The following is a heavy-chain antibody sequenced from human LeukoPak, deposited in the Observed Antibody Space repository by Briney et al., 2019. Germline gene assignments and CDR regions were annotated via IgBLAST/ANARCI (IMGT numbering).Heavy chain of an antibody. Sequence: SETLSLTCTVSGGSVTSGNYYWSWIRQPPGKGLEYIGCFYYRGSTKYNPSLKSRVAISVDTSKNQFSLRLSSVTAADTAVYYCARGGLQLPDHWGQGTLVTVSS. V-gene: IGHV4-61*01. D-gene: IGHD1-1*01. CDR2: FYYRGST. CDR3: ARGGLQLPDH. CDR1: GGSVTSGNYY. J-gene: IGHJ4*02.